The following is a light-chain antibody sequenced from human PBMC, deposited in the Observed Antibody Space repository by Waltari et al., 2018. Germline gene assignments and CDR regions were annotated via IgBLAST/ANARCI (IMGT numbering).Light chain of an antibody. CDR3: YSGDDSGNQEV. CDR2: EDT. Sequence: SYELTQPPSVSVSPGQTARITCPGDALPKTYVYWYQQQSGQAPALVIYEDTERPSGIPERFSGSSSGTMATLTISGAQVEDEADYYCYSGDDSGNQEVFGGGTKLTVL. J-gene: IGLJ2*01. CDR1: ALPKTY. V-gene: IGLV3-10*01.